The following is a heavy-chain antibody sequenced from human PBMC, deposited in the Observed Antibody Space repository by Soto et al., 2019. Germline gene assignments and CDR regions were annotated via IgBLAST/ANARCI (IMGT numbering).Heavy chain of an antibody. CDR1: GFSLSTSGVG. V-gene: IGHV2-5*02. CDR2: IYWDDDK. Sequence: QITLKESGPTLVKPTQTLTLTCTFSGFSLSTSGVGVGWIRQPPGKALEWLALIYWDDDKRYSPSLKSRLTITQDTSKNQVVLTMTNMDPVDTATYYCARDIVVVPAAITLDYWGQGTLVTVSS. J-gene: IGHJ4*02. CDR3: ARDIVVVPAAITLDY. D-gene: IGHD2-2*02.